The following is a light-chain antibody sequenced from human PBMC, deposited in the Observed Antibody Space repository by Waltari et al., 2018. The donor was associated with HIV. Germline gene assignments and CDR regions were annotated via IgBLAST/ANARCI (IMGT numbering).Light chain of an antibody. CDR2: EVS. Sequence: QSALTQPPSASGSPGQSVTISCTGTRSDVGGYHSVSWYQQHPGKAPKLMIYEVSKRPSGVPDRFSGSKSGNTASLTVSGLQAEDEADYYCNSYAGSNNVVFGGGTKVTVL. J-gene: IGLJ2*01. V-gene: IGLV2-8*01. CDR3: NSYAGSNNVV. CDR1: RSDVGGYHS.